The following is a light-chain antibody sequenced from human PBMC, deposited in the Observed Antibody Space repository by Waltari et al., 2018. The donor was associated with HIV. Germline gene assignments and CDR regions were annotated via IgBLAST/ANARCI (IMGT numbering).Light chain of an antibody. CDR1: ESVLSSSNNLKY. CDR3: QQDYSTPT. CDR2: EAS. V-gene: IGKV4-1*01. Sequence: DIVLPQSPETLSVSLCERAAIHCKSGESVLSSSNNLKYFAWYQQRPGQPPTLLFSEASSRSTGSPARFTASGSRTDFTLTSDDLQADDGAFYFCQQDYSTPTFGRGTQLV. J-gene: IGKJ5*01.